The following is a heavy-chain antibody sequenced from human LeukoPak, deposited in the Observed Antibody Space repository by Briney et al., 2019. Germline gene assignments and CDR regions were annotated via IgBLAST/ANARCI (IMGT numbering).Heavy chain of an antibody. CDR3: ATKQWLAPPPDS. V-gene: IGHV3-74*01. CDR2: INTDGTVT. Sequence: GGSLRLSCAASGFTLSKYWMLWVRQAPGKGLESVSRINTDGTVTTYADSVKGRFTVSRGNADNTMFLQMNSVRDEHTAVYYCATKQWLAPPPDSWGQGTPVTVSS. CDR1: GFTLSKYW. D-gene: IGHD6-19*01. J-gene: IGHJ4*02.